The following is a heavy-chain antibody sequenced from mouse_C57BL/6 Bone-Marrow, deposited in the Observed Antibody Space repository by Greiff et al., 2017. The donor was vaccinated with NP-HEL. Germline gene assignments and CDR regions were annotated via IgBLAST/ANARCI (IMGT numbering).Heavy chain of an antibody. Sequence: EVQLQQSGPELVKPGASVKMSCKASGYTFTDYNMHWVKQSHGKSLEWIGYINPNNGGTSYNQKFKGKATLTVNKSSSTAYMELRSLTSEDSAVYYCARRGGSSWGFAYWGQGTLVTVSA. D-gene: IGHD1-1*01. CDR2: INPNNGGT. CDR3: ARRGGSSWGFAY. CDR1: GYTFTDYN. J-gene: IGHJ3*01. V-gene: IGHV1-22*01.